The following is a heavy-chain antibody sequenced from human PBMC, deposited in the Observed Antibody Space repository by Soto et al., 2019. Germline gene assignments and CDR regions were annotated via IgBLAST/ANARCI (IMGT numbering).Heavy chain of an antibody. Sequence: QVQLVESGGGVVQPGRSLRLSCAASGFTFSSYGMHWVRQAPGKGLEWVAVIWYDGSNKYYADSVKGRFTISRDNSKNTLYLQMNSRTPEDTAEYYCARDRGVVVPAAMPEGVDYWGQGTLVTVSS. CDR3: ARDRGVVVPAAMPEGVDY. CDR1: GFTFSSYG. V-gene: IGHV3-33*01. CDR2: IWYDGSNK. J-gene: IGHJ4*02. D-gene: IGHD2-2*01.